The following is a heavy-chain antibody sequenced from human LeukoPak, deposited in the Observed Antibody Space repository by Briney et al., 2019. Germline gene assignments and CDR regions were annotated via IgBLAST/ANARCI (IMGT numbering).Heavy chain of an antibody. D-gene: IGHD2-2*01. CDR2: MNPNSGNT. CDR1: GYTFTKYD. V-gene: IGHV1-8*01. CDR3: AREKGYCSSTSCYGAGGMDV. J-gene: IGHJ6*02. Sequence: ASVKVSYKASGYTFTKYDINWVRQAPGQGLEWMGWMNPNSGNTGYAQKFQGRVTMTRNTSISTAYMELSSLRSEDTAVYYCAREKGYCSSTSCYGAGGMDVWGQGTTVTVSS.